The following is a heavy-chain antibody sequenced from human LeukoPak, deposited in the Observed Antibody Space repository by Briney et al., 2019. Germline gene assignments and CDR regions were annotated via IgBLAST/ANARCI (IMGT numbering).Heavy chain of an antibody. CDR1: GFTFSDYY. V-gene: IGHV3-11*04. CDR3: ARKRFYCSSTSCYLFDY. D-gene: IGHD2-2*01. Sequence: GGSLRLSCAASGFTFSDYYMSWIRQAPGKGLEWVSYISSSGSTIYYADSVKGRFTISRDNAKNSLYLQMNSLRAEDTAVYYCARKRFYCSSTSCYLFDYWGQGTLVTVSS. CDR2: ISSSGSTI. J-gene: IGHJ4*02.